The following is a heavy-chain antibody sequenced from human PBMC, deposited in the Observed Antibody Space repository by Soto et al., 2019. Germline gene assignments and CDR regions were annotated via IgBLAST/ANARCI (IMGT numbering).Heavy chain of an antibody. V-gene: IGHV3-74*01. CDR2: INSDGSTT. CDR3: ARVLTGSYNWFDP. D-gene: IGHD1-26*01. Sequence: EVQLVESGGGLVQPGGSLRLSCAASGFSFSSYWMHWVRQVPGKGLVWVSRINSDGSTTTYAGSVKGRFTISRDNAKNTLYLQMNSLRVEDTAVYYCARVLTGSYNWFDPWGQGTLVTVSS. CDR1: GFSFSSYW. J-gene: IGHJ5*02.